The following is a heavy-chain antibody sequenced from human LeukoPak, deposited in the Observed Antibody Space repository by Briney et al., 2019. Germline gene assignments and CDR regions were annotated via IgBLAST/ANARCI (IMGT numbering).Heavy chain of an antibody. D-gene: IGHD3-22*01. V-gene: IGHV3-23*01. CDR1: GFTFSSYA. Sequence: GGSLRLSCAASGFTFSSYAMIWVRQAPGKGLEWVSAISGSGGSTYYADSVTGRFTISRDNSKNTLYLQMNSLKAEDTAVYYCARRSPYYDSSGYYLDYWGQGTLVTVSS. CDR3: ARRSPYYDSSGYYLDY. J-gene: IGHJ4*02. CDR2: ISGSGGST.